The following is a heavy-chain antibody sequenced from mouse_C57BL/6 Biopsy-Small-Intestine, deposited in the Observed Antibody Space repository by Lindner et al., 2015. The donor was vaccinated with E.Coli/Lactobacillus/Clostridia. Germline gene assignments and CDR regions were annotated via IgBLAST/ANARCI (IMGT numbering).Heavy chain of an antibody. CDR2: IYPRSGNT. J-gene: IGHJ2*01. CDR1: GYTFTSYG. CDR3: ARSDYYGSSYRNFDY. Sequence: VQLQESGAELARPGASVKLSCKASGYTFTSYGIRLGGSRETGQGLEWIGEIYPRSGNTYYNEKFKGKATLTADKSSSTAYMELRSLTSEDSAVYFCARSDYYGSSYRNFDYWGQGTTLTVSS. D-gene: IGHD1-1*01. V-gene: IGHV1-81*01.